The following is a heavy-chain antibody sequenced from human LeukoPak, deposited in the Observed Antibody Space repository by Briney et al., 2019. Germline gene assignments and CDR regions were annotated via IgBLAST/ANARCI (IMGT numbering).Heavy chain of an antibody. CDR3: ARGIYPVAGRCMDY. D-gene: IGHD5-12*01. V-gene: IGHV3-33*01. J-gene: IGHJ4*02. CDR1: GFTFSSYG. Sequence: GGSLRLSCAASGFTFSSYGMHWVRQAPGKGLEWVAVIWYDGSNKYYADSVKGRFTISRDNSKNTLYLQMNSLRAEDTAVYYCARGIYPVAGRCMDYWGQGTLVTVSS. CDR2: IWYDGSNK.